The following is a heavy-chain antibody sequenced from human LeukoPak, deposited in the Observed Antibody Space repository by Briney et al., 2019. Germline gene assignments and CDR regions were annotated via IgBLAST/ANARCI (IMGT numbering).Heavy chain of an antibody. CDR3: ARVGSYAFDI. Sequence: PSETLSLTCTVSGGSISSSSYYWGWIRQPPGKGLEWIGSIYYSGSTYYNPSLKSRVTISVDTSKNQFSLELSSVTAADTAVYYCARVGSYAFDIWGQGTMVTVSS. J-gene: IGHJ3*02. D-gene: IGHD3-10*01. V-gene: IGHV4-39*07. CDR1: GGSISSSSYY. CDR2: IYYSGST.